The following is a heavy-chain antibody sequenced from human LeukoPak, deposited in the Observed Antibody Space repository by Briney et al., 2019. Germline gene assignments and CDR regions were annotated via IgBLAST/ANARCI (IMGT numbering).Heavy chain of an antibody. D-gene: IGHD5-12*01. CDR2: ISSDGSNT. CDR1: GSTFNKYY. Sequence: GGSLRLSCAVSGSTFNKYYMHWVRQAPGKGLVWVSRISSDGSNTNYADSVKGRFTISRDNAKNTLYLQMNSLRAEDTAVYYCARLGWATAPLDYWGQGTLVTVSS. J-gene: IGHJ4*02. V-gene: IGHV3-74*01. CDR3: ARLGWATAPLDY.